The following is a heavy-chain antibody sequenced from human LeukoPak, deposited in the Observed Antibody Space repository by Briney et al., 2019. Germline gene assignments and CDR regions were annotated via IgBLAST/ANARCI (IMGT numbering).Heavy chain of an antibody. J-gene: IGHJ4*02. CDR1: GFTFSSYW. D-gene: IGHD3-22*01. CDR3: ASTGYYDSSGHYYDY. CDR2: IKSDGSST. V-gene: IGHV3-74*01. Sequence: PGGSLRLSCTASGFTFSSYWMHWVRQVPGKGLVWVSLIKSDGSSTNYADSVKGRFTISRDNSKNTLYLQMNSLRAEDTAVYYCASTGYYDSSGHYYDYWGQGTLVTVSS.